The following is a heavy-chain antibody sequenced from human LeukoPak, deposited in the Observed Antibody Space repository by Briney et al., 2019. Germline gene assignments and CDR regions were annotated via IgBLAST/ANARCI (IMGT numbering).Heavy chain of an antibody. CDR3: ARYGSGSYPTAVTPHYYFDY. CDR2: IYYSGST. D-gene: IGHD3-10*01. Sequence: SETLSLTCTVSGGSISSGDYYWSWIRQPPGKGLEWIGYIYYSGSTYYNPSLKSRVTISVDTSKNQFSLKLSSVTAADTTVYYCARYGSGSYPTAVTPHYYFDYWGQGTLVTVSS. V-gene: IGHV4-30-4*01. J-gene: IGHJ4*02. CDR1: GGSISSGDYY.